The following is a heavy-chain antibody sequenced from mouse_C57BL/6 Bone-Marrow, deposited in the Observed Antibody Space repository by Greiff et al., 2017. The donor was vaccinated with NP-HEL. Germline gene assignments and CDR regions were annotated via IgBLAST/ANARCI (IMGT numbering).Heavy chain of an antibody. CDR1: GFTFISYA. CDR3: ALRAWFAY. V-gene: IGHV5-4*03. CDR2: ISDGGSYT. J-gene: IGHJ3*01. Sequence: EVKLVESGGGLVKPGGSLKLSCAASGFTFISYAMSWVRQTPEKRLEWVATISDGGSYTYYPDNVKGRFTISRDNAKNNLYLQMSHLKSEDTAMYYCALRAWFAYWGQGTLVTVSA.